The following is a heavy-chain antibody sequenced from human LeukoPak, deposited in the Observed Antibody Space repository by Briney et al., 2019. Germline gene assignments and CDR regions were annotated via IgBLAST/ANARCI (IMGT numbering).Heavy chain of an antibody. CDR2: IYTSGST. CDR1: GGSISSGSYY. CDR3: ARHTENWFDP. J-gene: IGHJ5*02. Sequence: SQTLSLTCTVSGGSISSGSYYWSWIRQPAGKGLEWIGRIYTSGSTNYNPSLKSRVTISVDTSKNQFSLKLSSVTAADTAVYYCARHTENWFDPWGQGTLVTVSS. D-gene: IGHD2-2*02. V-gene: IGHV4-61*02.